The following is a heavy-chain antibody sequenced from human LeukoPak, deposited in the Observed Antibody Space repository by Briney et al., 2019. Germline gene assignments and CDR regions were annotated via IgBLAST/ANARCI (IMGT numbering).Heavy chain of an antibody. J-gene: IGHJ4*02. CDR1: GFTFSSYG. Sequence: GGSLRLSCAASGFTFSSYGMHWVRQAPGKGLEWVAVISYDGSNKYYADSVKGRFTISRDNSKNTLYLQMNSLRAEDTAAYYCAHEYYDSNGYYSNWGQGTLVTVSS. CDR3: AHEYYDSNGYYSN. V-gene: IGHV3-30*18. CDR2: ISYDGSNK. D-gene: IGHD3-22*01.